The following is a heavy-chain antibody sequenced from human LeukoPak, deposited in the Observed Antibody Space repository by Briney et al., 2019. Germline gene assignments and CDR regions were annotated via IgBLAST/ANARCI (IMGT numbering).Heavy chain of an antibody. CDR3: ALTVIGVVYYFDN. D-gene: IGHD2-21*01. CDR1: GFTSNDYA. CDR2: ISHDGTNK. Sequence: GRSPRLSCAASGFTSNDYAMYWVRQAPGKGLEWVAVISHDGTNKYYAESVRGRFTISRDNSRNTLYLYMNSLRDADTAVYYCALTVIGVVYYFDNWGQGTLVTVSS. V-gene: IGHV3-30*04. J-gene: IGHJ4*02.